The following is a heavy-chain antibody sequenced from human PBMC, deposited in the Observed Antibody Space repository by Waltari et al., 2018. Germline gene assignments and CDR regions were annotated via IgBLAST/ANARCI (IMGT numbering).Heavy chain of an antibody. CDR2: IYYSGNT. J-gene: IGHJ5*02. CDR3: ARGRDTYGSDR. CDR1: GGSISSYY. V-gene: IGHV4-59*01. D-gene: IGHD3-10*01. Sequence: QVQLQESGPGLVKPSETLTLTCTVSGGSISSYYWSWIRQSPGKGLEWIGYIYYSGNTNYHPSLKSRFTISVDTSKNHFSLKLSSVTPADTAVYYCARGRDTYGSDRWGQGTLVTVSS.